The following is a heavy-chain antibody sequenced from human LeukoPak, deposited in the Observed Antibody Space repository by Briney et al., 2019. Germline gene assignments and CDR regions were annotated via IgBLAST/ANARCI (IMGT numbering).Heavy chain of an antibody. CDR3: ARHLGSGTSRRGWYFDY. Sequence: PSETLSLTCTFSGCSISSTSYYWGWIRQPPGKGLEWIGTIYYSGSTYYNPSLKSRLTISVDTSKNQFSLKLSSVTAADTAVYYCARHLGSGTSRRGWYFDYWGQGTLVTVSS. CDR1: GCSISSTSYY. V-gene: IGHV4-39*01. J-gene: IGHJ4*02. D-gene: IGHD1-26*01. CDR2: IYYSGST.